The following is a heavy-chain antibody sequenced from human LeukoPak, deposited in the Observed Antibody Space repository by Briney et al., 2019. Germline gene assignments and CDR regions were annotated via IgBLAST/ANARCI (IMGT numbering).Heavy chain of an antibody. CDR2: IYYSGYT. CDR3: ARLNWLYYFDY. D-gene: IGHD1-20*01. CDR1: GGSISSYY. V-gene: IGHV4-59*12. Sequence: PSETLSLTCTVSGGSISSYYWSWIRQPPGKGLEWIGYIYYSGYTNYNPSLKSRVTISVDTSKNQFSLKLSSVTAADTAVYYCARLNWLYYFDYWGQGTLVTVSS. J-gene: IGHJ4*02.